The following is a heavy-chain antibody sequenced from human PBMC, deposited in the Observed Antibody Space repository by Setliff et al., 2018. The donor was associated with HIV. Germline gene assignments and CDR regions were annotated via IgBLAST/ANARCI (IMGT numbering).Heavy chain of an antibody. D-gene: IGHD3-22*01. CDR1: GGSISSSSYY. V-gene: IGHV4-39*07. CDR3: ARVSYYYDSSGYYHSEYFQH. J-gene: IGHJ1*01. Sequence: SETLSLTCTVSGGSISSSSYYWGWIRQPPGKGLEWIGSIYYSGNTYYNPSLKSRVTISIDTSKNQFSLKLSSVTAADTAVYYCARVSYYYDSSGYYHSEYFQHWGQGTLVTVSS. CDR2: IYYSGNT.